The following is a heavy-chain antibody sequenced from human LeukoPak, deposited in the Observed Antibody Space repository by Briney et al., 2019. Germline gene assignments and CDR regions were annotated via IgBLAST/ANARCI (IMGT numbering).Heavy chain of an antibody. Sequence: PSETLSLTCAVYGGSFSGYYWSWIRQPPGKGLEWIGEINHSGSTNYNPSLKSRVTISVDTSENQFSLKLGSVTAADTAVYYCARGRDGDYWGQGTLVTVSS. CDR2: INHSGST. CDR3: ARGRDGDY. V-gene: IGHV4-34*01. J-gene: IGHJ4*02. CDR1: GGSFSGYY.